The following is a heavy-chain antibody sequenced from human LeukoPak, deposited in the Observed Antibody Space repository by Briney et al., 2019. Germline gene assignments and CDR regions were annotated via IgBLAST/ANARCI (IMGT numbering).Heavy chain of an antibody. D-gene: IGHD4-17*01. CDR1: GFAFTNYA. J-gene: IGHJ4*02. CDR3: ARDYADYVGFFFFDH. V-gene: IGHV3-23*01. CDR2: ISDSGGST. Sequence: GGSLRLSCAASGFAFTNYAMNWVRLAPGKGLEWVSSISDSGGSTYYADSAKGRFTISRDNSKNTLYLQMDSLRAEDTAVYYCARDYADYVGFFFFDHWGQGTLVTISS.